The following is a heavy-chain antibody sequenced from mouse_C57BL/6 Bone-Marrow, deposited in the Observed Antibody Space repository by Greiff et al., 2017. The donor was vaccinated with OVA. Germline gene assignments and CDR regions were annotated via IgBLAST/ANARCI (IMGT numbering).Heavy chain of an antibody. J-gene: IGHJ3*01. CDR3: ARHGDLLLAY. CDR1: GFTFSSYG. CDR2: ISSGGSYT. V-gene: IGHV5-6*01. D-gene: IGHD2-1*01. Sequence: EVMLVESGGDLVKPGGSLKLSCAASGFTFSSYGMSWVRQTPDKRLEWVATISSGGSYTYYPDSVKGRFTISRDNAKNTLYLQMSSLKSEDTAMYYCARHGDLLLAYWGQGTLVTVSA.